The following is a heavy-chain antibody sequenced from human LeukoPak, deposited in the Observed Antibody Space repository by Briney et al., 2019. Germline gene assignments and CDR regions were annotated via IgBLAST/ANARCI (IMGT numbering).Heavy chain of an antibody. CDR1: GGSFSGYY. J-gene: IGHJ6*03. D-gene: IGHD5-24*01. CDR2: INHSGST. V-gene: IGHV4-34*01. CDR3: ARGGRDGYNRGYYYMDV. Sequence: SETLSLTCAVYGGSFSGYYWSWLRQPPGKGLEWLGEINHSGSTNYNPSLKSRVTISVDTSKNQFSLKLSSVTAADTAVYYCARGGRDGYNRGYYYMDVWGKGTTVTVSS.